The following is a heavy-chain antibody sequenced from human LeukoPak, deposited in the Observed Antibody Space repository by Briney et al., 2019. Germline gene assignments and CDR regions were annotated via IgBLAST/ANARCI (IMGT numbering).Heavy chain of an antibody. Sequence: TGGSLRLSCAAPGFTFSSYAMSWVRQAPGKGLEWVSAISGSGGSTYYADSVKGRFTISRDNSKNTLYLQMNSLRAEDTAVYYCAKDTLKGDYYDSSGYYGYWGQGTLVTVSS. CDR3: AKDTLKGDYYDSSGYYGY. CDR2: ISGSGGST. CDR1: GFTFSSYA. V-gene: IGHV3-23*01. D-gene: IGHD3-22*01. J-gene: IGHJ4*02.